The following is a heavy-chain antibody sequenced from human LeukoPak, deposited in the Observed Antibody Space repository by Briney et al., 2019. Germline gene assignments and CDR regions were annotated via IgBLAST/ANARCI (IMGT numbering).Heavy chain of an antibody. D-gene: IGHD6-19*01. J-gene: IGHJ4*02. CDR3: ATDRICGWYYFDY. Sequence: ASVKVSGKVSGYTLTELSMHWVRQAPGKGLEWMGGFDPEDGETIYAQKFQGRVTMTEDTSTDTAYMELSSLRSEDTAMYYCATDRICGWYYFDYWGQGTLVTVSS. V-gene: IGHV1-24*01. CDR2: FDPEDGET. CDR1: GYTLTELS.